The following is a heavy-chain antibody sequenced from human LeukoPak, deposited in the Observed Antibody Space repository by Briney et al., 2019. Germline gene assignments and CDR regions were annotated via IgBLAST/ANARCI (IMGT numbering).Heavy chain of an antibody. CDR2: IYYSGST. D-gene: IGHD6-13*01. CDR3: ARAGGQQLVNWFDP. Sequence: SETLSLTCTVSGGSISGYSWIWIRQPPGKGLEWIGYIYYSGSTNYNPSVQSRVTISVDTSKNQFSLKLNSVTAADTAVYYCARAGGQQLVNWFDPWGQGTLVTVSS. V-gene: IGHV4-59*01. CDR1: GGSISGYS. J-gene: IGHJ5*02.